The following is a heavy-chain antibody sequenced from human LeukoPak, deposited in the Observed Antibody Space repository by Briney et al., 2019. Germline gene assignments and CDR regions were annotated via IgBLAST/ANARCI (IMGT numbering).Heavy chain of an antibody. V-gene: IGHV3-53*01. CDR1: GFTVSLNY. CDR3: ATSPASSCLDY. D-gene: IGHD6-13*01. CDR2: VYSDGTT. Sequence: GGSLRLSCAASGFTVSLNYMSWVRQGPGKGLEWISVVYSDGTTYYADSVKGRFTISRDNSKNTLYLQTNSLRAEDTAVYYCATSPASSCLDYWGQGTLVTVSS. J-gene: IGHJ4*02.